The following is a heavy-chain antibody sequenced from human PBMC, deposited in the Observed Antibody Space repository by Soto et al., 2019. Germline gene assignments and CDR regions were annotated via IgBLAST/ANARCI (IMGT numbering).Heavy chain of an antibody. V-gene: IGHV1-2*04. D-gene: IGHD1-7*01. CDR3: ARARFNGTAFYYAFDI. CDR2: INPNSGGT. Sequence: ASVKVSCKASGYNFTGYYMHWVRQAPGQGLEWMGWINPNSGGTNYAQKFQGWVTMTRDTSISTAYMELSRLRSDDTAVYYCARARFNGTAFYYAFDIWGQGTMVTVSS. CDR1: GYNFTGYY. J-gene: IGHJ3*02.